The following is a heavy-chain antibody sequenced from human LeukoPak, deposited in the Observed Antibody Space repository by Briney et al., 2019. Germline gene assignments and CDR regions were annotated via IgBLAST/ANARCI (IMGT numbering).Heavy chain of an antibody. J-gene: IGHJ4*02. Sequence: SETLSLTCAVYGGSFSGYYWSWIRLPPGKGLEWIGSIYYSGSTYYNPSLKSRVTISVDTSKNQFSLKLSSVTAADTAVYYCGSYDILTGYGDYWGQGTLVTVSS. CDR3: GSYDILTGYGDY. CDR2: IYYSGST. V-gene: IGHV4-34*01. CDR1: GGSFSGYY. D-gene: IGHD3-9*01.